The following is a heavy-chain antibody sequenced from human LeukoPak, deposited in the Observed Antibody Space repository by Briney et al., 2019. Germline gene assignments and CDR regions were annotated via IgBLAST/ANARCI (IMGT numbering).Heavy chain of an antibody. J-gene: IGHJ5*02. Sequence: ASVKVSCKVSGYTLTELSIHWVRQAPGKGLEWMGGFDHEDGKTIYSQKFQGRVTMTEDTSTATAYMALSSLRSEDTAVYYCIAKLEFSRSSLSVYNWFGHWGQGTLVTVSS. V-gene: IGHV1-24*01. CDR3: IAKLEFSRSSLSVYNWFGH. CDR1: GYTLTELS. D-gene: IGHD6-6*01. CDR2: FDHEDGKT.